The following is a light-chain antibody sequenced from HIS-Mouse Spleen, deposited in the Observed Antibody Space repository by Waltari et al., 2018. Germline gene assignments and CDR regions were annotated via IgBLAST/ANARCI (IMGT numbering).Light chain of an antibody. V-gene: IGLV3-1*01. CDR3: QAWDSSYSV. J-gene: IGLJ2*01. Sequence: SYELTQPPSVSVSPGQTASITCSGDKLGDKYACWYQQKPGQSSVLVIYQDSKRPSGIPERFSGSNSGNTATLTISGTQAMDEADYYCQAWDSSYSVFGGGTKLTVL. CDR2: QDS. CDR1: KLGDKY.